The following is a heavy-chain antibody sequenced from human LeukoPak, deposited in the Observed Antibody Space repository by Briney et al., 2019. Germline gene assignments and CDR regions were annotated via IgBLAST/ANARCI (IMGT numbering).Heavy chain of an antibody. V-gene: IGHV3-7*03. D-gene: IGHD2-15*01. CDR1: GFTFSSYW. Sequence: PGGSLRLSCAASGFTFSSYWMSRVRQAPGKGLEWVANIKQDGSGKYYVDSVKGRFTISRDNAKNSLYLQMNSLRAEDTAVYYCARGLDIVVVVAAPTAIDYWGQGTLVTVSS. CDR2: IKQDGSGK. CDR3: ARGLDIVVVVAAPTAIDY. J-gene: IGHJ4*02.